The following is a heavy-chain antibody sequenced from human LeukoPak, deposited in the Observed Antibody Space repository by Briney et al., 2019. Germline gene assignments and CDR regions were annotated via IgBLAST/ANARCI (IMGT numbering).Heavy chain of an antibody. J-gene: IGHJ4*02. CDR3: ATDIQLWLLDY. CDR1: GFTFSSYW. D-gene: IGHD5-18*01. V-gene: IGHV3-7*01. Sequence: GGSLRLSCAASGFTFSSYWMSWVRQAPGKGLEWVANIKQDGSEKYYVDFVKGRFTISRDNAKNSLYLQMNSLRAEDTAVYYCATDIQLWLLDYWGQGTLVTVSS. CDR2: IKQDGSEK.